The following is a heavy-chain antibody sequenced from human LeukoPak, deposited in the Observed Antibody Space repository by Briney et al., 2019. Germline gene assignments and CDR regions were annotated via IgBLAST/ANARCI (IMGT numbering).Heavy chain of an antibody. CDR1: GGTFSSYA. V-gene: IGHV1-69*05. CDR3: ARLYSSGWYGTNWFDP. CDR2: IIPIFGTA. J-gene: IGHJ5*02. D-gene: IGHD6-19*01. Sequence: SVKVSCKASGGTFSSYAISWVRQAPGQGLEWMGGIIPIFGTANCAQKFQGRVTITTDESTSTAYMELSSLRSEDTAVYYCARLYSSGWYGTNWFDPWGQGTLVTVSS.